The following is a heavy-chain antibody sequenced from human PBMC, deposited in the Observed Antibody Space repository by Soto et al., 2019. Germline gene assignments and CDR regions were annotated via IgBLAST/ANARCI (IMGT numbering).Heavy chain of an antibody. J-gene: IGHJ6*02. V-gene: IGHV1-69*12. Sequence: QVQLVQSGAEVKKPGSSVKVSCKASGGSLSNYGISWVRQAPGQGLEWMGAIIPVFGTPNYAQKFQDRVTISADESTTTVYMEVRSLTSEDTAVYYCASGDAPKIVLATYYGMDVWGQGSTVTVSS. CDR1: GGSLSNYG. CDR2: IIPVFGTP. D-gene: IGHD3-22*01. CDR3: ASGDAPKIVLATYYGMDV.